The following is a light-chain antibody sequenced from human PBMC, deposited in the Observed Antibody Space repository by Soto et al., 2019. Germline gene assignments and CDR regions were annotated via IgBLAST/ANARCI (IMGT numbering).Light chain of an antibody. CDR3: YSYTSSSTML. Sequence: QSALTQPASVSGSPGQSITISCTGISSDVGGYNYVSWYQQHPGKAPKLMIYDVSNRRSGVSNRFSGSKSGNTASLTISGLQAEDEADYYCYSYTSSSTMLFGGGTQLTVL. J-gene: IGLJ2*01. CDR1: SSDVGGYNY. CDR2: DVS. V-gene: IGLV2-14*01.